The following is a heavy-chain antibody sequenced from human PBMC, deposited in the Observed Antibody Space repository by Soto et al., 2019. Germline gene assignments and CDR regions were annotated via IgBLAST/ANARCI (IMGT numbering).Heavy chain of an antibody. D-gene: IGHD2-21*02. CDR2: IYYSGNT. Sequence: QVQLQESGPGLVKPSQTLSLTCTVSGGSISIGDHYWSWIRHRPGKGLEWIGYIYYSGNTYYNPSLKSRIIMSVDTSKSQFSLRVSSVTAADTAIYYCAGCSSGEYGGNSGFVYWGQGTLVTVSS. J-gene: IGHJ4*02. V-gene: IGHV4-31*03. CDR3: AGCSSGEYGGNSGFVY. CDR1: GGSISIGDHY.